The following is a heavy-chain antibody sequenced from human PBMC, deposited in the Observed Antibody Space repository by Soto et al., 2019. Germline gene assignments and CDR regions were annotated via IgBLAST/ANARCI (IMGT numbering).Heavy chain of an antibody. D-gene: IGHD2-15*01. J-gene: IGHJ4*02. CDR2: ISYDGSSK. Sequence: GGSLRLSCAASGFTFSSYGMHWVRQAPGKGLEWVAVISYDGSSKYHADSVKGRFTISRDNSKNTLYMQMNSLRPEDTAVYYCAKVDAAFCSGGSCYAPAPFDCWGQGTLVTVSS. V-gene: IGHV3-30*18. CDR1: GFTFSSYG. CDR3: AKVDAAFCSGGSCYAPAPFDC.